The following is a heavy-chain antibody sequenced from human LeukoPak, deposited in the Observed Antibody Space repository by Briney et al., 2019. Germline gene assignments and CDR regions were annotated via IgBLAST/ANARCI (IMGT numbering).Heavy chain of an antibody. D-gene: IGHD6-13*01. V-gene: IGHV1-18*01. J-gene: IGHJ4*02. CDR1: GYTFTSYG. CDR3: ARADGIAAAGMSDY. Sequence: ASVKVSCKASGYTFTSYGISWVRQAPGQGLEWMGWISAYSGNTNYAQKLQGRVTMTTDTSTSTAYMELRSLRSDDTAVYYCARADGIAAAGMSDYWGQGTLVTVSS. CDR2: ISAYSGNT.